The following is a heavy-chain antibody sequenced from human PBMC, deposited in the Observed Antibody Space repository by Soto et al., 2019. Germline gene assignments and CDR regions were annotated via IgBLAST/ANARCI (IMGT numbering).Heavy chain of an antibody. D-gene: IGHD5-18*01. CDR1: GGSIRSGGYY. V-gene: IGHV4-31*03. CDR3: ARDRLMATAGTARHYFGLDV. CDR2: IYYSGST. J-gene: IGHJ6*02. Sequence: SETLSLTCTVSGGSIRSGGYYWSWVRQSPGRGLEWIGNIYYSGSTYYNPSLKSRLTISVDTSKNQFSLNLSSVTAADTVVYYCARDRLMATAGTARHYFGLDVWGQGTTVTVSS.